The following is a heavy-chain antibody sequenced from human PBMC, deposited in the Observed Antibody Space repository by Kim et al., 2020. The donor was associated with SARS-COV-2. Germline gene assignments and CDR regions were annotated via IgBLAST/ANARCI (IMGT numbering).Heavy chain of an antibody. J-gene: IGHJ6*01. CDR2: IYYSGST. CDR3: ARLVDTYYYYYYGMDV. Sequence: SETLSLTCTVSGGSISSSSYYWGWIRQPPGKGLEWIGSIYYSGSTYYNPSLKSRVTISVDTSKNQFSLKLSSVTAADTAVYYCARLVDTYYYYYYGMDV. D-gene: IGHD5-18*01. V-gene: IGHV4-39*01. CDR1: GGSISSSSYY.